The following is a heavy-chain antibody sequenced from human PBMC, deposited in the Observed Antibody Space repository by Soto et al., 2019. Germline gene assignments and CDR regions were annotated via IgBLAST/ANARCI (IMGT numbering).Heavy chain of an antibody. J-gene: IGHJ4*02. CDR2: ISWNSGSI. CDR1: GFTFDDYA. V-gene: IGHV3-9*01. Sequence: GGSLRLSCAASGFTFDDYAMHWVRQAPGKGLEWVSGISWNSGSIGYADSVKGRFTISRDNAKNSLYLQMNSLRAEDTALYYCAKDQLRVVVAATSLDYWGQGTLVTVSS. CDR3: AKDQLRVVVAATSLDY. D-gene: IGHD2-15*01.